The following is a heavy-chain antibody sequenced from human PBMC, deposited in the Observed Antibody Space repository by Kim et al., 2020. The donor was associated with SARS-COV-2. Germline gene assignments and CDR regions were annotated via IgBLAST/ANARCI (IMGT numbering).Heavy chain of an antibody. J-gene: IGHJ6*02. CDR3: ARLSTVTTFSGASVVYYYYGMDV. V-gene: IGHV4-39*01. Sequence: SETLSLTCTVSGGSISSSSYYWGWIRQPPGKGLEWIGSIYYSGSTYYNPSLKSRVTISVDTSKNQFSLKLSSVTAADTAVYYCARLSTVTTFSGASVVYYYYGMDVWGQGTTVTVSS. CDR1: GGSISSSSYY. D-gene: IGHD4-17*01. CDR2: IYYSGST.